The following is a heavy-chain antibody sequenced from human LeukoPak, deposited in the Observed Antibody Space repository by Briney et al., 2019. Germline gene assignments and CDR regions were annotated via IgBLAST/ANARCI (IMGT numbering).Heavy chain of an antibody. CDR3: ARGTRGSMSDY. V-gene: IGHV4-31*03. D-gene: IGHD2/OR15-2a*01. CDR1: GGSISSGGYY. J-gene: IGHJ4*02. Sequence: PSETLSLTCTVSGGSISSGGYYWSWIRQHPGKGLEWIGYIYYSGSTYYNPSLKSRVTISVDTSKNQFSLKLSSVTAADTAVYYCARGTRGSMSDYWGREPWSPSPQ. CDR2: IYYSGST.